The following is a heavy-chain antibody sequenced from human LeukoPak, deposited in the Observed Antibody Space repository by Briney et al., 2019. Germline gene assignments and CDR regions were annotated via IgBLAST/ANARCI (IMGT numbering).Heavy chain of an antibody. J-gene: IGHJ4*02. Sequence: GGSLRLSCAASGFTLRSYSMNWVRQAPGKGLEWVSYITSSSSTIHYADSVKGRFTISRDNAKNSLCPQMDSLRDEDTAVYYCTRDPNALDYWGQGTLVTVSS. CDR2: ITSSSSTI. CDR3: TRDPNALDY. V-gene: IGHV3-48*02. CDR1: GFTLRSYS.